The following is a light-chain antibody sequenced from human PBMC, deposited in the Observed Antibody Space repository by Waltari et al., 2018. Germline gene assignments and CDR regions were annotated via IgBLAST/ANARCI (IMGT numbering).Light chain of an antibody. CDR2: EVS. J-gene: IGLJ2*01. V-gene: IGLV2-23*02. Sequence: SALTQPASVSGSPGQSITISCTGTSSDVGNYNLVSWYQQHPGKAPKLIIYEVSQRPSGVSNRFSGSKSGTTASLTISGLQAEDEADFYCCSYAGSGSSVVFGGGTKLTVL. CDR3: CSYAGSGSSVV. CDR1: SSDVGNYNL.